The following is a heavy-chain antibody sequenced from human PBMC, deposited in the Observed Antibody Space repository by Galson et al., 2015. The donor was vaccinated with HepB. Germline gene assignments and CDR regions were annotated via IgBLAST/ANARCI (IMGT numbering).Heavy chain of an antibody. Sequence: SLRLSCAASGFTFSRYAMSWVRQAPGKGLEWVSSLGGSSTGTYYADSVKGRFTISRDNSKNTLYLQMNSMRAEDTAVYYCAKGTSLGVTPHYFDYLDQGSLVTGSS. CDR1: GFTFSRYA. CDR2: LGGSSTGT. J-gene: IGHJ4*01. D-gene: IGHD2-21*02. CDR3: AKGTSLGVTPHYFDY. V-gene: IGHV3-23*01.